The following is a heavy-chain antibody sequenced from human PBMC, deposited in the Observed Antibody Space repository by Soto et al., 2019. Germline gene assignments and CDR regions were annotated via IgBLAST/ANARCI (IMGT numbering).Heavy chain of an antibody. J-gene: IGHJ5*02. Sequence: QVRLVESGGGVVQPGRSLRLSCTASGFSFSSYAMYWFRQPPGQGLEWVAVISKDGMNKNYADSVKGRVTVSRDNANYSLDLQLKGLRGEDTAMYYCARDMYSSDYFVKWFEPWGQGTLVTVSS. CDR3: ARDMYSSDYFVKWFEP. V-gene: IGHV3-30*04. CDR1: GFSFSSYA. D-gene: IGHD6-19*01. CDR2: ISKDGMNK.